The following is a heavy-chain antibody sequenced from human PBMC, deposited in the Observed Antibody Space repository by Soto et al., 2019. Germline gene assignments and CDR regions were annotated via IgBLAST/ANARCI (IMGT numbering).Heavy chain of an antibody. CDR3: ARNGLRFLEWLSKRYYYYMDV. CDR2: INHSGST. V-gene: IGHV4-34*01. J-gene: IGHJ6*03. D-gene: IGHD3-3*01. Sequence: SETLSLTCAVYGGSFSGYYWSWIRQPPGKGLEWIGEINHSGSTNYNPSLKSRVTISVDTSKNQFSLKLSSVTAADTAVYYCARNGLRFLEWLSKRYYYYMDVWGKGTTVTVSS. CDR1: GGSFSGYY.